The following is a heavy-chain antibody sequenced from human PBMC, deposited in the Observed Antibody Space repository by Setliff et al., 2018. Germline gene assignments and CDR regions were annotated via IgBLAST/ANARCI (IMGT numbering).Heavy chain of an antibody. CDR2: ITSSGTTT. Sequence: PGESLKISCAASGFTFSDYYMSWIRQAPGKGLEWVSYITSSGTTTFYTDSVKGRFAISRDNARNSLYLQMNSLGVEDTAVYYCARDGYPGTSWGQGTLVTVSS. V-gene: IGHV3-11*01. CDR3: ARDGYPGTS. D-gene: IGHD2-2*03. CDR1: GFTFSDYY. J-gene: IGHJ5*02.